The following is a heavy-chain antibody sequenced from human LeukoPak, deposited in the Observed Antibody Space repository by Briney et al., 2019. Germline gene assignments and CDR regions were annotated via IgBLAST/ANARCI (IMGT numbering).Heavy chain of an antibody. CDR1: GYTFTNYG. V-gene: IGHV1-18*01. CDR2: VSANNGYT. CDR3: ARSSGSYCQQPALCLFDY. Sequence: ASVKVSCKASGYTFTNYGISWVRQAPGQGFEWMGWVSANNGYTNYTESLQGRVTMTTDTSTSTAYMELRSLRSDDTAVYYCARSSGSYCQQPALCLFDYWGQGTLVTVSS. D-gene: IGHD1-26*01. J-gene: IGHJ4*02.